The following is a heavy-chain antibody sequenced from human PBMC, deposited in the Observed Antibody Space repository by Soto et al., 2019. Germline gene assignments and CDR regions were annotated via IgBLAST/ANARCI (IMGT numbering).Heavy chain of an antibody. CDR3: TTHHMVVVPSATLTTFDY. D-gene: IGHD2-2*01. Sequence: EVQLVESGGGLVKPGGSLRLSCAASGFTFSNAWMSWVRQAPGKGLEWVGRIKSKTDGGTTDYAAPVKGRFTISRDDSKNTLYLQMNSLKTEDTAVYYCTTHHMVVVPSATLTTFDYWGQGTLVTVSS. J-gene: IGHJ4*02. CDR2: IKSKTDGGTT. V-gene: IGHV3-15*01. CDR1: GFTFSNAW.